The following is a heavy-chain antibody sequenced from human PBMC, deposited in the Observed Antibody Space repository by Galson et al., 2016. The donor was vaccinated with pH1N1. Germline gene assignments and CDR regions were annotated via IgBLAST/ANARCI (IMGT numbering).Heavy chain of an antibody. CDR3: VRAYSGYDRNWFDR. V-gene: IGHV4-38-2*02. CDR2: VYRTGAS. Sequence: ETLSLTCTVSYYSVASGYYWGWIRQPPGKGLEWIGSVYRTGASIYNPSLKSRATVSVDTSKNQFFLNLTSVTAADTAVYYCVRAYSGYDRNWFDRWGQGALVSVSS. D-gene: IGHD5-12*01. J-gene: IGHJ5*02. CDR1: YYSVASGYY.